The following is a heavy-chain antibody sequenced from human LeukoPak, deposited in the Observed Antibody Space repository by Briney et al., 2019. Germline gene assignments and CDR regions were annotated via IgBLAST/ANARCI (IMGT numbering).Heavy chain of an antibody. Sequence: ASVKVSCKASGGTFSSYAISWVRQAPGQGLEWMGGIIPIFGTANYAQKFQGRVTITADESTSTAYMELSSLRSEDTAVYYCAKDVVGQQWPENCWGQGTLVTVSS. V-gene: IGHV1-69*13. CDR2: IIPIFGTA. D-gene: IGHD6-19*01. CDR1: GGTFSSYA. CDR3: AKDVVGQQWPENC. J-gene: IGHJ4*02.